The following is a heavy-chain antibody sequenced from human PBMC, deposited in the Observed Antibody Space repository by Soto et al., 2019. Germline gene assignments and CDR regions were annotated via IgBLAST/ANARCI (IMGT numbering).Heavy chain of an antibody. CDR2: INHSGST. D-gene: IGHD4-17*01. Sequence: QVQLQQWGAGLLKPSETLSLTCAVYGGSFSGYYWSWIRQPPGKGLEWIGEINHSGSTNYNPSLKSRVTISVDTSKHQFSLKLSSVTAADTAVYYCARGRDYGDWYFDLWGRGTLVTVSS. J-gene: IGHJ2*01. CDR3: ARGRDYGDWYFDL. V-gene: IGHV4-34*01. CDR1: GGSFSGYY.